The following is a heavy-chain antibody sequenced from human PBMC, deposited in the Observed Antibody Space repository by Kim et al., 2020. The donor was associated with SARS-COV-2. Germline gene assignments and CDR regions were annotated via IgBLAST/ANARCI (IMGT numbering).Heavy chain of an antibody. J-gene: IGHJ4*02. V-gene: IGHV3-15*01. CDR2: IKSKTDGGTT. D-gene: IGHD1-26*01. CDR3: TTGQGGPTPGSDY. CDR1: GFTFSNAW. Sequence: GGSLRLSCAASGFTFSNAWMSWVRQAPGKGLEWVGRIKSKTDGGTTDYAAPVKGRFTISRDDSKNTLYLQMNSLKTEDTAVYYCTTGQGGPTPGSDYWGQGTLVTVSS.